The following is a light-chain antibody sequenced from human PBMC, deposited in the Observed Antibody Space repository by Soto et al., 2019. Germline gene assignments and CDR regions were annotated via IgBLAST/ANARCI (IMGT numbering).Light chain of an antibody. CDR2: GAS. CDR1: QSVSSN. CDR3: QQYNNWPPLT. Sequence: EIVMTQSPATLSVSPGERATLSCRASQSVSSNLAWYQQKPGHAPRLLFFGASTRATGIPARFSGSGSGTEFTLTISRLLSEDFAVCYCQQYNNWPPLTFGGGTKVEIK. J-gene: IGKJ4*01. V-gene: IGKV3D-15*01.